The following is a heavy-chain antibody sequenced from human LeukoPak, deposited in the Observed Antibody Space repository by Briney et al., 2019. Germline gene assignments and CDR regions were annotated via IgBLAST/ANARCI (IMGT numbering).Heavy chain of an antibody. CDR3: ASGRELLRVIGYYFDY. CDR2: IKQDGSEK. CDR1: GFTFSSYW. J-gene: IGHJ4*02. Sequence: PGGSLRLSCAASGFTFSSYWMSWVRQAPGKGLEWVANIKQDGSEKYYVDSVKGRFTISRDNAKNSLYLQMNSLRAEDTAVYYCASGRELLRVIGYYFDYWGQGTLVTVSS. D-gene: IGHD1-26*01. V-gene: IGHV3-7*01.